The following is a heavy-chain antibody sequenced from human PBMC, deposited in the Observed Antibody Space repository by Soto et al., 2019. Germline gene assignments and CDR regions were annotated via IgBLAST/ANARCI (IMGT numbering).Heavy chain of an antibody. D-gene: IGHD2-2*03. J-gene: IGHJ5*02. CDR1: GYTFTSYG. Sequence: ASVKVSCKASGYTFTSYGISWVRQAPGQGLEWMGWISAYNGNTNYAQKLQGRVTMTTDTSTSTAYMELRSLRSDDTAVYYCARDRLDIVVVPAAISENWFDPWGQGTLVTVSS. CDR3: ARDRLDIVVVPAAISENWFDP. CDR2: ISAYNGNT. V-gene: IGHV1-18*01.